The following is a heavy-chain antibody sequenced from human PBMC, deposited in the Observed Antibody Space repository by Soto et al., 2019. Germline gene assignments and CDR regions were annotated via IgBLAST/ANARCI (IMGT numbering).Heavy chain of an antibody. CDR3: ARGKDRPPRHFDY. Sequence: PSETLSLTCAAYGGSFSGYYWSWIRQPPGKGLEWIGEINHSGSTNYNPSLKSRVTISVDTSKNQFSLKLSSVTAADTAVYYCARGKDRPPRHFDYWGQGTLVTVSS. V-gene: IGHV4-34*01. CDR2: INHSGST. CDR1: GGSFSGYY. J-gene: IGHJ4*02.